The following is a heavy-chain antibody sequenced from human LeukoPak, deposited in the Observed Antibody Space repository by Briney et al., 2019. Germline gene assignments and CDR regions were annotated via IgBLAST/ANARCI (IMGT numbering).Heavy chain of an antibody. J-gene: IGHJ4*02. CDR2: IYTSGST. CDR1: GGSISSYH. V-gene: IGHV4-4*07. CDR3: AIAFNEEFLEI. Sequence: PSETLSLTCTVSGGSISSYHWSWIRQPAGKGLEWIGRIYTSGSTNYNPSLKSRVTMSVDTSKNQFSLKLSSVTAADTAVDYWAIAFNEEFLEIWGQGTLVTVSS. D-gene: IGHD3-3*01.